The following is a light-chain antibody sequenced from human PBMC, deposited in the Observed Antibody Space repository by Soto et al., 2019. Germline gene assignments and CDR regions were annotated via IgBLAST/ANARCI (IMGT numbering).Light chain of an antibody. CDR1: SSDVGGYNY. CDR2: DVS. V-gene: IGLV2-14*01. J-gene: IGLJ2*01. CDR3: SSYTSSSTYVV. Sequence: QSALTQPASVSGSPGQSITISCTGTSSDVGGYNYVSWYQQHPGKAPKLMIYDVSNRPSGVSNRFSGSKSGNTASLTISGLPAEDAAAYYFSSYTSSSTYVVFGGGTQLTVL.